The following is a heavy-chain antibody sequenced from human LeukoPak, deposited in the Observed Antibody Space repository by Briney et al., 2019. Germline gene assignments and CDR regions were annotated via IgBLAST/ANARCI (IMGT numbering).Heavy chain of an antibody. CDR3: ARDIDTAAGTGDAFDI. J-gene: IGHJ3*02. CDR1: GGSFSGYY. D-gene: IGHD6-13*01. CDR2: INHSGST. V-gene: IGHV4-34*01. Sequence: SETLSLTCAVYGGSFSGYYWSWIRQPPGKGLEWIGEINHSGSTNYNPSLKSRVTISVDTSKNQFSLKLSSVTAAGTAVYYCARDIDTAAGTGDAFDIWGQGTMVTVSS.